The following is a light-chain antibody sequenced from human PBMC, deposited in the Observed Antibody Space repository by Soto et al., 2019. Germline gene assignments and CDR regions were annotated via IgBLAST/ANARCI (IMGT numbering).Light chain of an antibody. CDR3: AAWDDTLNGHVV. CDR2: STN. J-gene: IGLJ2*01. Sequence: QSVLTQPPSASGTPGQRVTISCSGSSSNIGSNSANWYQQLPGTAPELVMYSTNQRPSGVPDRFSGSKSGTSASLAISDLQSEDEADYYCAAWDDTLNGHVVFGGGTKLTVL. V-gene: IGLV1-44*01. CDR1: SSNIGSNS.